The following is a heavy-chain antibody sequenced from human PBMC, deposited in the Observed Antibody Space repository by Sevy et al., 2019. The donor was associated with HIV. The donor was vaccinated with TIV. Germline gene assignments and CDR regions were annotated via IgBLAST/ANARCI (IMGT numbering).Heavy chain of an antibody. CDR2: FDPEDGET. CDR3: ATLDFWSDHPFYSRDA. D-gene: IGHD3-3*01. J-gene: IGHJ6*02. Sequence: ASVKVSCKVSGYTLTKLPMHWVRQAPRKGLEWMGGFDPEDGETIYAQKFQGRVTMTEDTSTDTAYMDLSSLRDDDTAVYYCATLDFWSDHPFYSRDAWGQGTTVTVSS. CDR1: GYTLTKLP. V-gene: IGHV1-24*01.